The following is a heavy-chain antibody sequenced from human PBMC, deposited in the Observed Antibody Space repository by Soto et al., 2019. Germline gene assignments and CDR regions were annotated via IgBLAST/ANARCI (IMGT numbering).Heavy chain of an antibody. CDR2: IYYSGST. D-gene: IGHD5-12*01. Sequence: SETLSLTCTVSGGSISSSSYYWDWIRQPPGKGLAWIGSIYYSGSTYYNPSLKSRVTISVDTSKNQFSLKLISVTAADTAVYYCARRGGATIMDYWGQGTLVTVSS. CDR1: GGSISSSSYY. CDR3: ARRGGATIMDY. V-gene: IGHV4-39*01. J-gene: IGHJ4*02.